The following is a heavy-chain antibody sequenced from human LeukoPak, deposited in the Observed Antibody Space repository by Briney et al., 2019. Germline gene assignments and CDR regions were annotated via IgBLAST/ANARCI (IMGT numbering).Heavy chain of an antibody. CDR2: ISSSSSYT. J-gene: IGHJ6*02. CDR3: ARDHSSSWYSRYYYYGMDV. CDR1: GFTFSDYY. D-gene: IGHD6-13*01. V-gene: IGHV3-11*06. Sequence: GGSLRLSCAASGFTFSDYYMSWIRQAPGKGLEWVSYISSSSSYTNYADSVKGRFTISRDNAKNSLYLQMNSLRAEDTAVYYCARDHSSSWYSRYYYYGMDVWGQGTTVTASS.